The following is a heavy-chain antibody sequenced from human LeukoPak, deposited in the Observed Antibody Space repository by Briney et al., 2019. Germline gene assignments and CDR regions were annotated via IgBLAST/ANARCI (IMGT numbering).Heavy chain of an antibody. CDR2: ISSSSSTI. CDR3: ATQTLRYFDWTPSDY. D-gene: IGHD3-9*01. CDR1: GFTFSSYS. Sequence: GGSLRLSCAASGFTFSSYSMNWVRQAPGKGLEWVSYISSSSSTIYYADSVKGRFTISRDNAKNSLYLQMNSLRAEDTAVYYCATQTLRYFDWTPSDYWGQGTLVTVSS. J-gene: IGHJ4*02. V-gene: IGHV3-48*04.